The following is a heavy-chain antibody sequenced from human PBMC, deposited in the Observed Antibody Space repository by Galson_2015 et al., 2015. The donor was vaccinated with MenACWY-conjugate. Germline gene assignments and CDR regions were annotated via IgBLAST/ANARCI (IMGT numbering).Heavy chain of an antibody. CDR1: GFNFRNYS. CDR3: ARVPGYSYGCYDF. Sequence: SLRLFCAASGFNFRNYSMNWVRQAPGKGLGWGSYISSSRSTIYYADSVKGRFTISRDNDKNSLYLQMNTLRDEYTAVYYCARVPGYSYGCYDFWGQGTLVTVSS. CDR2: ISSSRSTI. V-gene: IGHV3-48*02. D-gene: IGHD5-18*01. J-gene: IGHJ4*02.